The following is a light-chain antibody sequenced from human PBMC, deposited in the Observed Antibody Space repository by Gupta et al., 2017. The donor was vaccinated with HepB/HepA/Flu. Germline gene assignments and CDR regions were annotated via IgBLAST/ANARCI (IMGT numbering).Light chain of an antibody. J-gene: IGKJ4*01. CDR2: AAP. CDR3: QQDDSYPFT. V-gene: IGKV1-8*01. CDR1: QGISSY. Sequence: AIRMTQSPSSFSASTGDRVTITCRASQGISSYLAWYQQKPGKAPKLLIYAAPTLQSGVPSRFSGSGSGTDFTLTISCLQSEDFATYYCQQDDSYPFTFGGGTKVEIK.